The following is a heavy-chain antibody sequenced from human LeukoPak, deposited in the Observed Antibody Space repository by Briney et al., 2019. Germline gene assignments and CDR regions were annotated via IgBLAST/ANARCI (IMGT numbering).Heavy chain of an antibody. CDR2: IYPGDSNT. CDR3: ARHPSGGVYGDGSFDL. CDR1: GYSFTTFW. V-gene: IGHV5-51*01. D-gene: IGHD4-17*01. J-gene: IGHJ2*01. Sequence: GESLKISCKGSGYSFTTFWIGWVRQMPGKGLEWMGVIYPGDSNTKYSPSFQGRVTVSADKSISTAYLQWSSLKASDTAMYYCARHPSGGVYGDGSFDLWGRGTLVTVSS.